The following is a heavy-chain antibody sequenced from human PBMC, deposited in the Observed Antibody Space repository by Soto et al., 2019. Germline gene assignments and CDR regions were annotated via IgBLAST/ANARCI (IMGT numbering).Heavy chain of an antibody. D-gene: IGHD3-22*01. CDR2: IIPIFGTA. Sequence: ASVKVSCKASGYTFTSYGISWVRQAPGQGLEWMGGIIPIFGTANYAQKFQGRVTITADKSTSTAYMELSSLRSEDTAVYYCARLAVAGPYYYDSSGYYYHYYFDYWGQGTLVTVSS. V-gene: IGHV1-69*06. CDR3: ARLAVAGPYYYDSSGYYYHYYFDY. CDR1: GYTFTSYG. J-gene: IGHJ4*02.